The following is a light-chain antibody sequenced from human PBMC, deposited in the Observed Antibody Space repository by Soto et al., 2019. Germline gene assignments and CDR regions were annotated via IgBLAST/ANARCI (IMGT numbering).Light chain of an antibody. V-gene: IGLV2-14*01. J-gene: IGLJ2*01. CDR1: SSDIGAFNY. CDR3: SSSTVTTTLVG. Sequence: QSVLTQPASVSGSPGQSVTISCTGTSSDIGAFNYVSWYQHHPGKAPKLMIYGVANRPSGVSNRFSGSKSGNTASLTISGLQSEDEASYYCSSSTVTTTLVGFVGGTKLTGL. CDR2: GVA.